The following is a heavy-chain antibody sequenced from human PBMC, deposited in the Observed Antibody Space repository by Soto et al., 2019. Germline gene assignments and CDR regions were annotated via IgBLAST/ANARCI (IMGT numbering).Heavy chain of an antibody. CDR1: GFTFSSYG. CDR2: ISYDGSNK. J-gene: IGHJ4*02. V-gene: IGHV3-30*18. Sequence: GGSLRLSCAASGFTFSSYGMHWVRQAPGKGLEWVAVISYDGSNKYYADSVKGRFTISRDNSKNTLYLQMNSLRAEDTAVYYCAKDRAVVVIAKGIFDYWGQGTLVTVSS. D-gene: IGHD2-21*01. CDR3: AKDRAVVVIAKGIFDY.